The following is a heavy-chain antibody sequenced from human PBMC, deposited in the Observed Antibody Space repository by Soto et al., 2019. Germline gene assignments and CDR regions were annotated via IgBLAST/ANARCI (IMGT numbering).Heavy chain of an antibody. V-gene: IGHV1-69*01. CDR1: GGTFSSYA. D-gene: IGHD2-2*01. CDR2: IITISGTA. CDR3: ARSPGRSTSLEIYYYYYYGMDV. J-gene: IGHJ6*02. Sequence: QVQLVQSGAEVKKPGSSVKFSCKASGGTFSSYAISWVRQAPGQGLEWMGGIITISGTANYAQKFQGRVTITADESTSTAYMELSSLRSEDTAVYYCARSPGRSTSLEIYYYYYYGMDVWGQGTTVTVSS.